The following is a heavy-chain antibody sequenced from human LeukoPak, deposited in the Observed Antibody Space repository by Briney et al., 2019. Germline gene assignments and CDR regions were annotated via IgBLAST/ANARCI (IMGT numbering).Heavy chain of an antibody. Sequence: PGGSLRLSCTASGFTFGDYAMSWVRQAPGKGLEWVGFIRSKAYGGTTEYAASVKGRFTISRDDSKSIAYLQMNSLKTEDTAVYYCGRGGSYRAFDIWGQGTMVTVSS. D-gene: IGHD1-14*01. J-gene: IGHJ3*02. CDR1: GFTFGDYA. CDR3: GRGGSYRAFDI. V-gene: IGHV3-49*04. CDR2: IRSKAYGGTT.